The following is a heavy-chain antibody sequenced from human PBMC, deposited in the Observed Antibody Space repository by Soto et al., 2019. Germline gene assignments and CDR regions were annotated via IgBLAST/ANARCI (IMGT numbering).Heavy chain of an antibody. CDR1: GFTFSSYG. V-gene: IGHV3-33*01. CDR3: ARDLDSYNYYYYGMDV. J-gene: IGHJ6*02. D-gene: IGHD1-26*01. Sequence: GGSLRLSCAASGFTFSSYGMHWVRQAPGKGLEWVAVIWYDGSNKYYADSVKGRFTISRDNSKNTLYLQMNSLRAEDTAVYYCARDLDSYNYYYYGMDVWGQGTTVTVSS. CDR2: IWYDGSNK.